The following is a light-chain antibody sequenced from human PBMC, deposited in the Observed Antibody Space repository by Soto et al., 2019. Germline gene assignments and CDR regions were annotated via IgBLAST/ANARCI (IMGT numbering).Light chain of an antibody. Sequence: QSVLTQPPSVAGAPGQRVTISCTGSSSNIGAGYDVHWYQHLPGTAPKLLIYGNNNWPSGVPDRFSGSTSGTSASLAITGLQAEDDADYYCQSYDTNLSAWVFGGGTKLTVL. CDR3: QSYDTNLSAWV. CDR2: GNN. CDR1: SSNIGAGYD. V-gene: IGLV1-40*01. J-gene: IGLJ3*02.